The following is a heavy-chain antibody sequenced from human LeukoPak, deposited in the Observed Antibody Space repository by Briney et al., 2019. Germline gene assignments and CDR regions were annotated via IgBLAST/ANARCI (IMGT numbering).Heavy chain of an antibody. CDR1: GGSLSRDY. J-gene: IGHJ4*02. Sequence: SETLSLTCTVSGGSLSRDYWSWMRQSPGKGLEWIGCIYYNGRTNYSPYFASRVTMSLDTSKNQFSLKLSSVTAADTAVYYCARRSYGSGYFDYWGQGTLVTVSS. D-gene: IGHD3-10*01. CDR2: IYYNGRT. V-gene: IGHV4-59*01. CDR3: ARRSYGSGYFDY.